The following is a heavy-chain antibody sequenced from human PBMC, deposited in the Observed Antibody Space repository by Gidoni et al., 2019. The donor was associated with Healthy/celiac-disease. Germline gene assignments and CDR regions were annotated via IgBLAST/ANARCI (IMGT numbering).Heavy chain of an antibody. V-gene: IGHV4-31*03. CDR1: GGSISSGGYS. Sequence: QVQLQESGPGLVKPSQTLSLTCTVSGGSISSGGYSWSWIRQHPGKGLEWIGYIYYSGSTYYTPSLKSRVTISVDTSKNQFSLKLSSVTAADTAVYYCARVSRGLFDYWGQGTLVTVSS. D-gene: IGHD3-10*01. J-gene: IGHJ4*02. CDR2: IYYSGST. CDR3: ARVSRGLFDY.